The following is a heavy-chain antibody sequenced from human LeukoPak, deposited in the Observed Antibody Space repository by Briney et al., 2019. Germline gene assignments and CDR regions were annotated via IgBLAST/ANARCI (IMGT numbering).Heavy chain of an antibody. CDR1: GFTFSSYA. CDR2: ISGSGGST. J-gene: IGHJ4*02. Sequence: SGGSLRLSCAASGFTFSSYAMSWVRQAPGKGLEWVSAISGSGGSTYYADSVKGRFTISRDNSKNTLYLQMNSLRAEDTAVYYCAKGAPYDFWSGYHPDYWGQGTLVTVSS. D-gene: IGHD3-3*01. V-gene: IGHV3-23*01. CDR3: AKGAPYDFWSGYHPDY.